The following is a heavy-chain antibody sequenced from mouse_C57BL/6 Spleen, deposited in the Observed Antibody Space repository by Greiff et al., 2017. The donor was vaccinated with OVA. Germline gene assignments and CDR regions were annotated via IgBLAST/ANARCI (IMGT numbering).Heavy chain of an antibody. CDR2: ISDGGSYT. J-gene: IGHJ1*03. CDR3: ARDPDYGSSPWYFDV. CDR1: GFTFSSYA. Sequence: EVQLVESGGGLVKPGGSLKLSCAASGFTFSSYAMSWVRQTPEKRLEWVATISDGGSYTYYPDNVKGRFTISRDNAKNNLYLQMSHLKSEDTAMYYCARDPDYGSSPWYFDVWVTGTTVTVSS. D-gene: IGHD1-1*01. V-gene: IGHV5-4*01.